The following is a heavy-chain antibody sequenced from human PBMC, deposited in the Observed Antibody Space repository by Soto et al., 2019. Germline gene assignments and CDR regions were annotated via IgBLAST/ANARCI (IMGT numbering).Heavy chain of an antibody. CDR1: GASTSSENW. CDR3: ARDAGASRYYGMDV. Sequence: SETLSLTCTVSGASTSSENWWSWVRQAPGKGLEWIGEIYHSGATHYSPSLKSRVTISLDKSKNQFFLKLDSVTAADSAVYYCARDAGASRYYGMDVWGQGTKVTVSS. D-gene: IGHD6-13*01. V-gene: IGHV4-4*02. J-gene: IGHJ6*02. CDR2: IYHSGAT.